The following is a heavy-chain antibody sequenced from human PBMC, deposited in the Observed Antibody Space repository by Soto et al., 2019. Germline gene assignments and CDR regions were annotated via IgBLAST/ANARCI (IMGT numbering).Heavy chain of an antibody. CDR3: ATRSPAFDY. CDR2: ISTYKGHT. Sequence: QVQLVQSGPEVKKPGASVKVSCKTSGYTFTSYGISWVRQAPGQGREWMGWISTYKGHTNYAQKFKGRVTMTTDTSTSTAYMELRSLRSDDTAVYYCATRSPAFDYWGQGTLVTVSS. J-gene: IGHJ4*02. CDR1: GYTFTSYG. V-gene: IGHV1-18*01.